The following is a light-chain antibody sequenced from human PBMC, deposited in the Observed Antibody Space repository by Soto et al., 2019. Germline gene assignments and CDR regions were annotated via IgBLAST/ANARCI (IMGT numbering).Light chain of an antibody. CDR3: QQYGSSLYT. Sequence: EIVLTQSPGTLSLSPGERATLSCRASQSVSSSYLAWYQQKPGQAPRLLIYGASSRATGIPDRFSGSXSGXXXXXXXXXXEPEDFAVYYCQQYGSSLYTFGQGTKLEIK. CDR1: QSVSSSY. J-gene: IGKJ2*01. CDR2: GAS. V-gene: IGKV3-20*01.